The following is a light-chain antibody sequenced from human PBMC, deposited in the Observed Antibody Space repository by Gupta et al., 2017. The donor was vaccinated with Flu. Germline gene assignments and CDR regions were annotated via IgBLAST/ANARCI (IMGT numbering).Light chain of an antibody. J-gene: IGLJ2*01. CDR1: NIGIKS. CDR2: EDN. V-gene: IGLV3-21*02. Sequence: SYVLTQPPSVSVAPGQTARITCGGDNIGIKSVHWYQQKPGQVPVLVVYEDNDRPSGIPERFSGSNSENTTTLTISRVEAGDEADYYCQVWDRLSDHVVFGGGTKLTVL. CDR3: QVWDRLSDHVV.